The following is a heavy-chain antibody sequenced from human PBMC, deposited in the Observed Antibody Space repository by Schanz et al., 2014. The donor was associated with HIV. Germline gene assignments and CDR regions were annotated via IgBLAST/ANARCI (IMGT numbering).Heavy chain of an antibody. D-gene: IGHD6-19*01. CDR2: ISSSSSTI. CDR3: ARFKGYRSGWPGSNWFDP. J-gene: IGHJ5*02. CDR1: GFTFSSYA. V-gene: IGHV3-48*04. Sequence: EVQLLESGGGLVQPGGSLRLSCAASGFTFSSYAMSWVRQAPGKGLEWVSYISSSSSTIYYADSVKGRFTISRDNAKNSLHLQMNSLRAEDTAVYYCARFKGYRSGWPGSNWFDPWGQGTLVTVSS.